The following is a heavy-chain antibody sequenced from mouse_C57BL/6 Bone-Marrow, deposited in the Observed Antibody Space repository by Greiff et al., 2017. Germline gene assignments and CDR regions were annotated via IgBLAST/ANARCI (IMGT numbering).Heavy chain of an antibody. CDR3: ARNYPSWFAY. CDR1: GYTFTSYW. J-gene: IGHJ3*01. CDR2: IDPSDSYT. D-gene: IGHD1-1*02. V-gene: IGHV1-50*01. Sequence: QVQLQQPGAELVKPGASVKLSCKASGYTFTSYWMQWVKQRPGQGLEWIGEIDPSDSYTNYNQKFKGKATLTVDTSSSTAYMQLSSMTSEASAVYCCARNYPSWFAYWGQGTLVTVSA.